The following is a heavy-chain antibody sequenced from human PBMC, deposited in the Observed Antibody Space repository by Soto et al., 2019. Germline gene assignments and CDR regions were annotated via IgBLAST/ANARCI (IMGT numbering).Heavy chain of an antibody. CDR3: ARDQGGEFLKGSGMDV. Sequence: QVQLQESGPGLVKPSETLSLTCTVSGDSISRYYWSWIRLSPGKGLEWIGYIYYSGDTNYNPSVKSRVTISVDRTKTQFSLKLSSVTAADTAVYYCARDQGGEFLKGSGMDVWGQGTTVTVSS. V-gene: IGHV4-59*01. CDR1: GDSISRYY. D-gene: IGHD3-10*01. J-gene: IGHJ6*02. CDR2: IYYSGDT.